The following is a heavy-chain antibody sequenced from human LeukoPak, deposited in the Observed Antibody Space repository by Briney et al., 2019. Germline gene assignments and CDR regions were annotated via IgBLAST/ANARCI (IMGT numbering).Heavy chain of an antibody. CDR1: GGSFSGYY. Sequence: PSETLSLTCAVYGGSFSGYYWSWIRQPPGKGLEWIGEINHSGSTNYNPSLKSRVTISVDTSKNQFSLNLSSVTAADTAVYYCANSAYHIFLEYWGQGTLVTVSS. J-gene: IGHJ4*02. D-gene: IGHD3-9*01. CDR2: INHSGST. CDR3: ANSAYHIFLEY. V-gene: IGHV4-34*01.